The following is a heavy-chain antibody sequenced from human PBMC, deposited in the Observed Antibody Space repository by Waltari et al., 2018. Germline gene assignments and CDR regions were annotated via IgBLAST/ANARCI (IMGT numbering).Heavy chain of an antibody. D-gene: IGHD3-16*01. CDR2: MNNNGSST. V-gene: IGHV3-74*01. CDR3: ERRGVGGAGGGMDV. CDR1: GFTFSSCW. Sequence: EVQLVESGGGLVQPGGSLRLSCAASGFTFSSCWMKWFRQAPGKGLDLVSRMNNNGSSTSYADSVKGRFTISRDNAKNTLYLQMTSLRAEDTAVYYWERRGVGGAGGGMDVWGQGTTVTVSS. J-gene: IGHJ6*02.